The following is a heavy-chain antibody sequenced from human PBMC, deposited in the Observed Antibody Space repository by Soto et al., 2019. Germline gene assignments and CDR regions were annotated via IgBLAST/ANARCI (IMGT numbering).Heavy chain of an antibody. J-gene: IGHJ4*02. Sequence: QVHLVESGGGLVKPGGSLRLSCAASGLTFSDYYMSWIRQAPGKGLEWVSYIRGSGDTIYYADSVKGRFTISRDNAKSTLFLQMNSLRAEDTAVYYCARASGKYAARRLDYWGQGTPVTVSS. CDR2: IRGSGDTI. V-gene: IGHV3-11*01. CDR1: GLTFSDYY. CDR3: ARASGKYAARRLDY. D-gene: IGHD5-12*01.